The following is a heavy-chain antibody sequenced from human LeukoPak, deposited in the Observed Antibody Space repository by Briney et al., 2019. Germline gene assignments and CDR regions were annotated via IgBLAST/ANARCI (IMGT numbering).Heavy chain of an antibody. CDR3: AKDTTLIRGRTRGGAFDI. CDR2: ISSSSSTI. J-gene: IGHJ3*02. V-gene: IGHV3-48*01. CDR1: GFIFSSYI. D-gene: IGHD3-10*01. Sequence: GGSLRLSCAASGFIFSSYIMNWVRQAPGQGLEWVSYISSSSSTIYYGDSVKGRFTISRDNSKNTLYLQMNSLRAEDTAVYYCAKDTTLIRGRTRGGAFDIWGQGTMVTVSS.